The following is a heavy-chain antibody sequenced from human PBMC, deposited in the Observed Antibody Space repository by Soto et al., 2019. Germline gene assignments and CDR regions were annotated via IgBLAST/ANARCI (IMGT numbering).Heavy chain of an antibody. J-gene: IGHJ4*02. D-gene: IGHD3-22*01. CDR3: ARWKRSDYYYYFDY. CDR1: GDSISSTDYF. V-gene: IGHV4-30-4*01. CDR2: IYYSGRT. Sequence: SETLSITCTVSGDSISSTDYFWSWIRQPPGKGLNWIGPIYYSGRTYYNPPLKSRVSISIDTSKTQFSLTLSSVTPEDTGVYYCARWKRSDYYYYFDYWGQGTLVTVSS.